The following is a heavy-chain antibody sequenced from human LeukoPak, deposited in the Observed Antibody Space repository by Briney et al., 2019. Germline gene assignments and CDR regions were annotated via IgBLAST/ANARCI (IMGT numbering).Heavy chain of an antibody. D-gene: IGHD2-21*02. CDR1: GYTFTDSY. CDR3: VREYCGGDCYPWN. Sequence: ASVKVSCKASGYTFTDSYTHWVRQAPGQGLEWMGRINPNSGGTNYAQKLQGRVTMTRDTSISTAYMEVSGLISDDTAVYYCVREYCGGDCYPWNWGQGTLVTVSS. J-gene: IGHJ4*02. CDR2: INPNSGGT. V-gene: IGHV1-2*06.